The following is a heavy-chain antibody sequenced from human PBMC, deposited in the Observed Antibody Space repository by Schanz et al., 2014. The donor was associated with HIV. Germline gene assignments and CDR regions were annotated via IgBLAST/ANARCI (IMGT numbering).Heavy chain of an antibody. J-gene: IGHJ3*02. D-gene: IGHD5-18*01. CDR1: GDTFNSYA. V-gene: IGHV1-69*01. Sequence: QVQLVQSGAEVKKPGTSVKLSCKASGDTFNSYALNWVRQAPGQGLEWMGGIIPIFGTTNYAQKFQGRVTITADESTSTAYMELSSLRSEDTAVYYCASGRFDTVIWWGDAFLIWGRGTMVTVSS. CDR3: ASGRFDTVIWWGDAFLI. CDR2: IIPIFGTT.